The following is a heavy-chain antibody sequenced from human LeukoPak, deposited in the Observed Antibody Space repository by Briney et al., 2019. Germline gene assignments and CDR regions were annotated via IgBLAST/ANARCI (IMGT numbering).Heavy chain of an antibody. V-gene: IGHV4-34*01. D-gene: IGHD3-9*01. CDR1: GGSFSGYY. J-gene: IGHJ4*02. Sequence: SETLSLTCAVYGGSFSGYYWSWIRQPPGKGLEWIGEINHSGSTNYNPSLKGRVTISVDTSKNQFSLKLSSVTAADTAVYYCALEAGSYDILTGYSYYFDYWGQGTLVTVSS. CDR3: ALEAGSYDILTGYSYYFDY. CDR2: INHSGST.